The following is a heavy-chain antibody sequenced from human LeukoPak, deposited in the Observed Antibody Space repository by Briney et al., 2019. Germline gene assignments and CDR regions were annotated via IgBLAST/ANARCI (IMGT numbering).Heavy chain of an antibody. CDR2: ISNNGGYT. V-gene: IGHV3-23*01. J-gene: IGHJ4*02. CDR1: GFTFSSSA. D-gene: IGHD4-17*01. Sequence: GGSLRLSCAASGFTFSSSAMSWVRQAPGKGLEWVSAISNNGGYTYYADSVQGRFTISRDNSKSTLCLQMNSLRAEDTAVYYCARHDYGDYGTDYWGQGTLVTVSS. CDR3: ARHDYGDYGTDY.